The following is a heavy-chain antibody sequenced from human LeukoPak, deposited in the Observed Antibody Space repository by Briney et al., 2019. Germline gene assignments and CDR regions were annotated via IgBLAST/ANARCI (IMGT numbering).Heavy chain of an antibody. D-gene: IGHD3-22*01. V-gene: IGHV3-23*01. CDR2: ISDSGDAT. Sequence: GGSLRLSCAASGFTFNDYAMHWVRQAPGKGLAWVSAISDSGDATYYADSVKGRFTFSRDNSNNTLYLQMNSLRAEDTAVYYCAKVSRGSGFTTPLDYWGPGTLVTVSS. CDR3: AKVSRGSGFTTPLDY. J-gene: IGHJ4*02. CDR1: GFTFNDYA.